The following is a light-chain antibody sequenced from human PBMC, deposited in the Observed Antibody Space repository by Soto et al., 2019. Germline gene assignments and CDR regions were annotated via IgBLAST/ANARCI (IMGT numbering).Light chain of an antibody. V-gene: IGLV2-14*01. CDR1: SSDIGDYNY. CDR2: DVS. J-gene: IGLJ3*02. CDR3: SSSTTTTSLVV. Sequence: QSALTQPASVSGSPGQSITISCTGTSSDIGDYNYVSWYQQYPGKVPKLVIYDVSHRPSGVSNRFSGSKSGNTACLTISGLQAEDEADYYCSSSTTTTSLVVFGGGTKLTVL.